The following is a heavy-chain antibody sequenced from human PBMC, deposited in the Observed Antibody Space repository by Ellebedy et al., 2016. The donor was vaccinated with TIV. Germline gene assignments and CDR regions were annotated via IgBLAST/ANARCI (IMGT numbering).Heavy chain of an antibody. D-gene: IGHD3-10*01. J-gene: IGHJ4*02. CDR2: IIPILGIA. CDR1: GGTFSSYA. V-gene: IGHV1-69*04. Sequence: ASVKVSCKASGGTFSSYAISWVRQAPGQGLEWMGRIIPILGIANYAQKFQGRVTITADKSTSTAYMELSSLRSEDTAVYYCARDHPMAATFRGFDYWGQGILVTVSS. CDR3: ARDHPMAATFRGFDY.